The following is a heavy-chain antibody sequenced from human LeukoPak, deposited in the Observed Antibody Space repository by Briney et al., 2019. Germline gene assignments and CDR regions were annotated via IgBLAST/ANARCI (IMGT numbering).Heavy chain of an antibody. CDR2: IYWDDDK. V-gene: IGHV2-5*02. J-gene: IGHJ3*02. Sequence: SGPTLVKPTQTLTLTCTFSGFSLSTTRVGVGWIRQPPGKALEWLALIYWDDDKRYSPSLKSRVTITKDTSKNQVVLTMTNMDPVDTATYYCAHFTFGGVIAPLSTTDGFDIWGQGTMVTVSS. D-gene: IGHD3-16*02. CDR3: AHFTFGGVIAPLSTTDGFDI. CDR1: GFSLSTTRVG.